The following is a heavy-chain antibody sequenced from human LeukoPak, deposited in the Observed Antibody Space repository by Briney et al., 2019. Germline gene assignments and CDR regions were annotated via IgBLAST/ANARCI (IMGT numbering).Heavy chain of an antibody. Sequence: PSETLSLTCTVSGGSISSYYWSWIRQPAGKGLESIGRIYTSGSTNYNPSLKSRVTMSVDTSNNQFSLKLSSVTAADTAVYYCARDASGIFYYYYYMDVWGKGTTVTISS. CDR3: ARDASGIFYYYYYMDV. CDR2: IYTSGST. J-gene: IGHJ6*03. CDR1: GGSISSYY. D-gene: IGHD3-10*01. V-gene: IGHV4-4*07.